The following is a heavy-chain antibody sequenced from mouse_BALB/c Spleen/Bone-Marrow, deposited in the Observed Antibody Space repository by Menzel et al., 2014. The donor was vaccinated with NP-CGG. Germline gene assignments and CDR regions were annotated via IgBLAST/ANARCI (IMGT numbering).Heavy chain of an antibody. CDR1: GYTFTDQS. J-gene: IGHJ1*01. CDR3: KRSRYGYWYFDV. Sequence: QVQLQQSDAELVKPGASVKISCKASGYTFTDQSFHWVKQKPEQGLEWIGYISPGNGDIKYNEKFKGKATLTADKSSSTAYMQLNSLTSEDSAVYFCKRSRYGYWYFDVWGAGTTVTVSS. D-gene: IGHD2-10*02. CDR2: ISPGNGDI. V-gene: IGHV1S53*02.